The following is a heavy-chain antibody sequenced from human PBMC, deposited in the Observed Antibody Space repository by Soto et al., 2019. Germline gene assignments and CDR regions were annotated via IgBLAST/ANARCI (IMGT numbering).Heavy chain of an antibody. D-gene: IGHD3-3*01. V-gene: IGHV4-34*01. J-gene: IGHJ5*02. Sequence: PSETLSLTCAVYGGSVNGYYWKWIRQPPGKGLEWIGEINHTGGTHYNPSFKSRVTMSVDTSKNQVSLRLSSVTAADTAIYYCATRITVFGLLIPPFDPWGQGTQVTVSS. CDR2: INHTGGT. CDR1: GGSVNGYY. CDR3: ATRITVFGLLIPPFDP.